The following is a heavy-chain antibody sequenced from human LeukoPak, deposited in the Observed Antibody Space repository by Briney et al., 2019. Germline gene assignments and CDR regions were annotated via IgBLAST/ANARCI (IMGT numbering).Heavy chain of an antibody. Sequence: PGGSLRLSCAASGFTFGNAWMTWVRQAPGKGLEWVGRIKSKTDGATTDYAAPVKGRFTISRDDSENTLYLQMNSLKTEDAAVYYCTIDHILSSGSYYNPCWFDPWGQGTLVTVSS. J-gene: IGHJ5*02. D-gene: IGHD3-10*01. CDR3: TIDHILSSGSYYNPCWFDP. CDR1: GFTFGNAW. CDR2: IKSKTDGATT. V-gene: IGHV3-15*01.